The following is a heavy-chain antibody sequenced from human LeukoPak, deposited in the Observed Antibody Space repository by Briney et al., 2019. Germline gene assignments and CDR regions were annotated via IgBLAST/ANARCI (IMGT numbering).Heavy chain of an antibody. J-gene: IGHJ4*02. D-gene: IGHD3-10*01. V-gene: IGHV1-3*01. CDR1: GYTFTNYA. Sequence: ASVKVSCKASGYTFTNYAMHWVRQAPGQRLEWMGWINAGNGNTKYSQKFQGRVTITRDTSASTAYMKLSSLRSEVTAVYYCARDRGVTMVRGVIDSFDYWGQGTLVTVSS. CDR2: INAGNGNT. CDR3: ARDRGVTMVRGVIDSFDY.